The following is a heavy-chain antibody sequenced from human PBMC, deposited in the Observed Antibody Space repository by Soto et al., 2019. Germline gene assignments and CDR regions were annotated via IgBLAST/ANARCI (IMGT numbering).Heavy chain of an antibody. J-gene: IGHJ4*02. CDR1: GGSLSGYY. CDR2: INHSGST. CDR3: ARIGSSPNLNYFDY. Sequence: SETLSLTCAVYGGSLSGYYWSWIRQPPGKGLEWIGEINHSGSTNYNPSLKSRVTISVDTSKNQFSLKLSSVTAADTAVYYCARIGSSPNLNYFDYWGQGTLVTVSS. V-gene: IGHV4-34*01. D-gene: IGHD6-13*01.